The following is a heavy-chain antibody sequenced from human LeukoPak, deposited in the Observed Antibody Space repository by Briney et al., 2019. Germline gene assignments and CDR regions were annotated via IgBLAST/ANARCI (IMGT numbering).Heavy chain of an antibody. CDR3: ARDHSRGSGSGTAFDI. CDR2: ISAYNGNT. D-gene: IGHD6-19*01. V-gene: IGHV1-18*01. Sequence: ASVKVSCRASGYTFTSYGISWVRQAPGQGLEWMGWISAYNGNTNYAQKLQGRVTMTTDTSTSTAYMELRSLRSDDTAVYYCARDHSRGSGSGTAFDIWGQGTMVTVSS. CDR1: GYTFTSYG. J-gene: IGHJ3*02.